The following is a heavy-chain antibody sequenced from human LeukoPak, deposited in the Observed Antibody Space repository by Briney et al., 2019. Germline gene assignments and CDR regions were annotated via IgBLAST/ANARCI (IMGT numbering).Heavy chain of an antibody. CDR3: ARDRRRDNYRRDLAY. V-gene: IGHV3-23*01. J-gene: IGHJ4*02. CDR1: GFTFYNYA. Sequence: GGSLRLSCAASGFTFYNYAMTWVRQAPGKGLEWVSAISGGAETTYYADSVEGRFTISRDNSKNTLSLQMNNLRADDTAVYYCARDRRRDNYRRDLAYWGQGTLVTVSS. D-gene: IGHD5-24*01. CDR2: ISGGAETT.